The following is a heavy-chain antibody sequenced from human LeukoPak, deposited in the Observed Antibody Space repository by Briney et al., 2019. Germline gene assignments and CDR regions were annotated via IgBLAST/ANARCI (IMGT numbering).Heavy chain of an antibody. V-gene: IGHV4-38-2*02. J-gene: IGHJ4*02. CDR2: IYHSGST. Sequence: SETLSLTCTVSGYSITSGYYWGWTRQPPGKGLEWIGTIYHSGSTSYNPSLKSRVTISVGTSKNQFSLKLSSVTAADTALYYCARGRNYDFWSGLLDYWGQGTLVTVSS. CDR1: GYSITSGYY. D-gene: IGHD3-3*01. CDR3: ARGRNYDFWSGLLDY.